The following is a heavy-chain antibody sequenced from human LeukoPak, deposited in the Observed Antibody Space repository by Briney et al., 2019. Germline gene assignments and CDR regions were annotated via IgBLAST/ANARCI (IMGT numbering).Heavy chain of an antibody. CDR2: IWYDGSNK. J-gene: IGHJ3*02. CDR3: AKDAVYQLPPDAFDI. Sequence: GGSLRLSCAASGFTFSSYGMHWVRQAPGKGLEWVAVIWYDGSNKYYADSVKGRFTISRDNSKNTLYLQMNSLRAEDTAVYYCAKDAVYQLPPDAFDIWGQGTMVTVSS. CDR1: GFTFSSYG. D-gene: IGHD2-2*01. V-gene: IGHV3-33*06.